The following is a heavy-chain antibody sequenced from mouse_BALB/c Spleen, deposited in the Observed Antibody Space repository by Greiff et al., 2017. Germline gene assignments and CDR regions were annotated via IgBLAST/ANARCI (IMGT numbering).Heavy chain of an antibody. D-gene: IGHD2-1*01. CDR2: INPGSGGT. Sequence: VQLVESGAELVRPGTSVKVSCKASGYAFTNYLLEWVKQRPGQGLEWIGVINPGSGGTNYNEKFKGKATLTADKSSSTAYMQLSSLTSDDSAVYFCARYGNYVYYYAMDYWGQGTSVTVSS. V-gene: IGHV1-54*01. J-gene: IGHJ4*01. CDR1: GYAFTNYL. CDR3: ARYGNYVYYYAMDY.